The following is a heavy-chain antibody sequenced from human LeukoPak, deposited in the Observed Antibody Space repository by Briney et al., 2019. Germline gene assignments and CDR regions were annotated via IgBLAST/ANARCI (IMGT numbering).Heavy chain of an antibody. J-gene: IGHJ3*02. Sequence: SETLSLTCTVSGGSISSYYWSWIRQPPGKGLEWIGYIYYNGSTNYNPSLKSRVTISVDTSKNQFSLKLSSVTAADTAVYYCARGLGYCSGGSCYGNDAFDIWGQGTMVTVSS. D-gene: IGHD2-15*01. CDR3: ARGLGYCSGGSCYGNDAFDI. CDR1: GGSISSYY. V-gene: IGHV4-59*01. CDR2: IYYNGST.